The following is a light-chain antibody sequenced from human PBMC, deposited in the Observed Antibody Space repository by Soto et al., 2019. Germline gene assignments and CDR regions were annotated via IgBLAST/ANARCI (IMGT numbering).Light chain of an antibody. CDR1: SGHSKYA. Sequence: QSVLTQSPSASASLGASVKLTCTLSSGHSKYAIAWHQLQPGKGPRYLMKIHSDGSLNKGDGIPDRFSGSTSETERHLTISSLQSEDEGDYYCQTWGTGVGVFGGGTKLTVL. CDR2: IHSDGSL. V-gene: IGLV4-69*01. CDR3: QTWGTGVGV. J-gene: IGLJ3*02.